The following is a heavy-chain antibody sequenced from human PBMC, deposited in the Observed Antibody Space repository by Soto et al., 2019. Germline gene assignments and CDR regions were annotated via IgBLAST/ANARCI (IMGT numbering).Heavy chain of an antibody. D-gene: IGHD3-16*01. CDR2: ISPYNDQT. V-gene: IGHV1-18*01. CDR3: ARGGYYDNVWGKLRHCGLDV. Sequence: QVQLVQSASEVMKPGASVKVSCKASGYTFIRYGITWVRQAPGQRLEWMGWISPYNDQTIYAQKLQGRVTMTADTSTRTVYRQLRSLKSDDTAVYYCARGGYYDNVWGKLRHCGLDVWGQGTSVTVSS. CDR1: GYTFIRYG. J-gene: IGHJ6*02.